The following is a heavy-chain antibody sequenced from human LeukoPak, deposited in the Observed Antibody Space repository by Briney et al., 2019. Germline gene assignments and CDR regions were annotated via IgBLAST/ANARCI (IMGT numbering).Heavy chain of an antibody. Sequence: ASVTVSCKASGYTFTSYGISWVRQAPGQGLEWMGWISAYNGNTNYAQKLQGRVTMTTDTSTSTAYMELRSLRSDDTAVYYCARAYYGSGSGLFTFPDYWGQGTLVTVSS. CDR2: ISAYNGNT. D-gene: IGHD3-10*01. V-gene: IGHV1-18*01. CDR3: ARAYYGSGSGLFTFPDY. J-gene: IGHJ4*02. CDR1: GYTFTSYG.